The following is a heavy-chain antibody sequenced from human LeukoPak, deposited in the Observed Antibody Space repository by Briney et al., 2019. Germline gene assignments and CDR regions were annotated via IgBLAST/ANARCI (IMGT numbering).Heavy chain of an antibody. D-gene: IGHD3-22*01. CDR2: IIPIFGTA. Sequence: SVKVSRKASGGTFSSYAISWVRQAPGQGLEWMGGIIPIFGTANYAQKFQGRVTITADESTSTAYMELSSLRSEDTAVYYCASNYYDSSGYPDYWGQGTLVTVSS. CDR3: ASNYYDSSGYPDY. CDR1: GGTFSSYA. V-gene: IGHV1-69*13. J-gene: IGHJ4*02.